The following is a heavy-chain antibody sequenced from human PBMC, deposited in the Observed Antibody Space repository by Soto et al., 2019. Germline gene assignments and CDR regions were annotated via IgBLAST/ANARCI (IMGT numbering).Heavy chain of an antibody. CDR1: GFTFSSYA. J-gene: IGHJ5*02. Sequence: GGSLRLSCAASGFTFSSYAMSWVRQAPGKGLEWVSAISGSDGSTYYADSVKGRFTISRDNSKNTLYLQMNSLRAEDTAVYYCAKEGNDYSNYGWFDPWGQGTLVTVSS. D-gene: IGHD4-4*01. V-gene: IGHV3-23*01. CDR2: ISGSDGST. CDR3: AKEGNDYSNYGWFDP.